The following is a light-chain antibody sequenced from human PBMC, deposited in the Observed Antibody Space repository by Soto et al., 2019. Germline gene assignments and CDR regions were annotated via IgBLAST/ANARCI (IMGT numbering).Light chain of an antibody. CDR1: SSDVGGYEY. CDR2: EVI. J-gene: IGLJ3*02. CDR3: SSHAGINNVV. Sequence: QSALTQPPSASGSPGQSVTISCTGSSSDVGGYEYVSWYQQHPGKAPKLIIYEVIKRPSGVPDRFSGSKSGNTASLTVSGLQAEDEADYYCSSHAGINNVVFGGGTKLTVL. V-gene: IGLV2-8*01.